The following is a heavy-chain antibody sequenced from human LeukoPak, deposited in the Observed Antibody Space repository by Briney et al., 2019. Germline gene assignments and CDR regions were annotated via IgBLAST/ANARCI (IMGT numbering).Heavy chain of an antibody. D-gene: IGHD3-3*01. V-gene: IGHV3-30*03. CDR2: ISYDGSNK. CDR3: ARSLDYDFWSGYPYYFDY. J-gene: IGHJ4*02. CDR1: GFTFSSYG. Sequence: GRSLRLSCAASGFTFSSYGMHWVRQAPGKGLEWVAVISYDGSNKYYADSVKGRFTISRDNSKNTLYLQMNSLRAEDTAVYYCARSLDYDFWSGYPYYFDYWGQGTLVTVSS.